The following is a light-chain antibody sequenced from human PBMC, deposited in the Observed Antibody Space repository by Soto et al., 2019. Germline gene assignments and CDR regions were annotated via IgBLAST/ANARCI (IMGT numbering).Light chain of an antibody. V-gene: IGKV3-11*01. CDR3: QQRNIWPPVT. CDR2: AAS. Sequence: EVVLTQSPATLSLSPGERATLSCRASQNVRTFLDWYQQKPGQAPRLLIYAASNRATGIPDRFSGSGSGTDFTLTISSLEPEDFAVYYCQQRNIWPPVTFGQGTRLEIK. CDR1: QNVRTF. J-gene: IGKJ5*01.